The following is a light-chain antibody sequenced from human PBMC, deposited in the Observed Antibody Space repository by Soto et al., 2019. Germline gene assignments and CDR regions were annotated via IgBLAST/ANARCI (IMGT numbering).Light chain of an antibody. CDR2: AAS. CDR3: QQSYSTLGT. V-gene: IGKV1-39*01. J-gene: IGKJ2*01. CDR1: HSINNY. Sequence: IQMTQSPSSLSASVGDRVIITCRSDHSINNYLNWYQQRPGKVPKLLIYAASTLQSGVPSRFSGSGSGGVFTLTINSLQPEDFATYYCQQSYSTLGTFGRGTKVDIK.